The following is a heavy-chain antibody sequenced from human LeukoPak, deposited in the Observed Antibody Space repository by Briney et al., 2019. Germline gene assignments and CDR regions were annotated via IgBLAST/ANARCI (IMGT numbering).Heavy chain of an antibody. D-gene: IGHD2-21*02. J-gene: IGHJ5*02. Sequence: VKVSCKASGGTFSSYAISWVRQAPGQGLEWMGGIIPIFGTANYAQKFQGRVTITTDESTSTAYMELSSLRSEDTAVYYCVREGNGLLTKSFDPWGQGSLVTVST. CDR2: IIPIFGTA. V-gene: IGHV1-69*05. CDR3: VREGNGLLTKSFDP. CDR1: GGTFSSYA.